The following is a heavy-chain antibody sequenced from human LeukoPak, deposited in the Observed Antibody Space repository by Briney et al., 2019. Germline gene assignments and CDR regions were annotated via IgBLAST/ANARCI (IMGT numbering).Heavy chain of an antibody. CDR3: ATAYYGSGSYPTY. CDR1: GYTLTELS. CDR2: FDPEDGET. D-gene: IGHD3-10*01. J-gene: IGHJ4*02. V-gene: IGHV1-24*01. Sequence: ASVKVSCKVSGYTLTELSMHWVRQAPGKGLEGMGGFDPEDGETIYAQKFQGRVTMTEDTSTDTAYMELSSLRSEDTAVYYCATAYYGSGSYPTYWGQGTLVTVSS.